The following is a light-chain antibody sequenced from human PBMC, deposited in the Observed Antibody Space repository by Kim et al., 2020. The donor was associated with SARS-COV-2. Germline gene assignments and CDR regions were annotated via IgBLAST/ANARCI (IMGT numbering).Light chain of an antibody. CDR3: QQYYTTSYT. CDR2: AAS. Sequence: SVGDRVTFTCRASQGISKSLAWYQQEPGKAPRLLLYAASTLASGVPSRFSGSGYGTDYTLTIDSLQPEDFATYYCQQYYTTSYTFGQGTKLEI. J-gene: IGKJ2*01. V-gene: IGKV1-NL1*01. CDR1: QGISKS.